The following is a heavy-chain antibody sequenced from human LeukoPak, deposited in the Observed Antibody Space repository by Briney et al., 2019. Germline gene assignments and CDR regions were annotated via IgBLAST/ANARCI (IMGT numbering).Heavy chain of an antibody. D-gene: IGHD3-10*01. J-gene: IGHJ4*02. V-gene: IGHV3-23*01. CDR2: INGGDYST. CDR1: GFTFSSSA. Sequence: GGSLRLSCAASGFTFSSSAISWVRQAPGKGLQWLSSINGGDYSTYYTDSVKGRFTISRASSKNVLYLQMNSLTTDDTAIYYCATANPTPRGINFDFWGQGALVTVSS. CDR3: ATANPTPRGINFDF.